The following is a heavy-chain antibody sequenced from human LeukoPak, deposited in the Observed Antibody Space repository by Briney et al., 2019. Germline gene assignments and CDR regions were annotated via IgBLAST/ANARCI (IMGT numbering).Heavy chain of an antibody. Sequence: GASVKVSCKASGYTFTSYYMHWVRQAPGQGLEWMGIINPSGGSTSYAQKFQGRVTMARDMSTSTVYMELSSLRSEDTAVYYCARDRGYCSSTSCYTPGRYYMDVWGKGTTVTVSS. CDR1: GYTFTSYY. CDR2: INPSGGST. V-gene: IGHV1-46*01. D-gene: IGHD2-2*02. J-gene: IGHJ6*03. CDR3: ARDRGYCSSTSCYTPGRYYMDV.